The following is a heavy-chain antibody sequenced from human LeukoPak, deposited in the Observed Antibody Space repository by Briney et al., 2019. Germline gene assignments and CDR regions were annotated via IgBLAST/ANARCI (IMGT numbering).Heavy chain of an antibody. CDR2: IYYSGST. J-gene: IGHJ2*01. V-gene: IGHV4-61*01. D-gene: IGHD5-18*01. CDR3: ARGPKVNTAVAKSSKRPYYYFDL. CDR1: GGSVSSGSYY. Sequence: TSETLSLTCTVSGGSVSSGSYYWSWIRQPPGKGLEWIGYIYYSGSTNYNPSLKSRVTISVDTSKNQFSLKLSSVTAADTAVYYCARGPKVNTAVAKSSKRPYYYFDLWGRGTLVTVSS.